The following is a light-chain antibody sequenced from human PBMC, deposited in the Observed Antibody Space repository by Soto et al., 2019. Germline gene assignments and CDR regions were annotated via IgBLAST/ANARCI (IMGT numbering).Light chain of an antibody. CDR1: QSISSY. CDR3: QQYGTSEII. J-gene: IGKJ5*01. Sequence: IQMTQSPSSLSASVGDRVTITCRASQSISSYLNWYQQKPGKAPKLLIYAASSLQSGVPSRFSGSGSGTDFTLTISSLQPEDFAVFYCQQYGTSEIIFGQGTRLEIK. V-gene: IGKV1-39*01. CDR2: AAS.